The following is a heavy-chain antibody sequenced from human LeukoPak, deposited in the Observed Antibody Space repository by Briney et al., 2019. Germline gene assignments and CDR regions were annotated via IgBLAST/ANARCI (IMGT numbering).Heavy chain of an antibody. CDR1: GFTFSSYA. Sequence: PGGSLRLSCAASGFTFSSYAMSWVRQALGKGLEWVSAISGSGGSTYYADSVKGRFTISRDNSKNTLYLQMNSLRAEDTAVYYCAITRGRGQGKTGSACLVWGQGTLVTVSS. V-gene: IGHV3-23*01. D-gene: IGHD7-27*01. CDR2: ISGSGGST. CDR3: AITRGRGQGKTGSACLV. J-gene: IGHJ4*02.